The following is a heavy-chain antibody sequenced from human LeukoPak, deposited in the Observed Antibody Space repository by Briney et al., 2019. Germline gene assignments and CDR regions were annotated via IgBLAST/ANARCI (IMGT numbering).Heavy chain of an antibody. CDR2: MNPNSGNT. CDR3: ARALYYYDSSGYYWGAFDI. J-gene: IGHJ3*02. D-gene: IGHD3-22*01. Sequence: ASVKVSCKASGYTFTSYDINWVRQATGQGLEWMGWMNPNSGNTGYAQKFQGRVTITRSTSISTAYMELSSLRSEDTAVYYCARALYYYDSSGYYWGAFDIWGQGTMVTVSS. V-gene: IGHV1-8*03. CDR1: GYTFTSYD.